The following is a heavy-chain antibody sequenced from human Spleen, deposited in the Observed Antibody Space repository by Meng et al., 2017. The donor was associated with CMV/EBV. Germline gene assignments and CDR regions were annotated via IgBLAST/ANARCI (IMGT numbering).Heavy chain of an antibody. CDR3: ARGQIAAAGTGIDY. CDR1: GFTFSKSW. Sequence: ESLKISCAASGFTFSKSWMTWVRQAPGKGLEWIGEINHSGSTNYNPSLKSRVTISVDTSKNQFSLKLSSVTAADTAVYYCARGQIAAAGTGIDYWGQGTLVTVSS. V-gene: IGHV4-34*01. J-gene: IGHJ4*02. D-gene: IGHD6-13*01. CDR2: INHSGST.